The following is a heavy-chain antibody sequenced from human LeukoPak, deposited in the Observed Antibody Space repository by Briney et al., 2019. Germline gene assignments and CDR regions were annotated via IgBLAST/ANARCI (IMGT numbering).Heavy chain of an antibody. J-gene: IGHJ6*02. CDR1: GFTFDDYA. CDR3: AKQGSGWFSGAYYYYGMDV. CDR2: ISWNSGSI. Sequence: GRSLRLSCAASGFTFDDYAMHWVRQAPGKGLEWFSGISWNSGSIGYADSVKGRFTISRDNAKNSLYLQMNSLRAEDTALYYCAKQGSGWFSGAYYYYGMDVWGQGTTVTVSS. D-gene: IGHD6-19*01. V-gene: IGHV3-9*01.